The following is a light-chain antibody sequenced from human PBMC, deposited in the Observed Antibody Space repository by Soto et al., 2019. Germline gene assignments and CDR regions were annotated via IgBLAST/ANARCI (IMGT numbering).Light chain of an antibody. CDR2: AAS. V-gene: IGKV1-9*01. CDR1: QGISRY. Sequence: DIQLTQSPAFLSASVGDRVTITCRASQGISRYLAWYQQKPGKAPKLLIFAASTLQSGVPSRFSGSGSGTEFTLAISSQQPKDFATYYCQQLNSYPWTFGQGTKVEIK. CDR3: QQLNSYPWT. J-gene: IGKJ1*01.